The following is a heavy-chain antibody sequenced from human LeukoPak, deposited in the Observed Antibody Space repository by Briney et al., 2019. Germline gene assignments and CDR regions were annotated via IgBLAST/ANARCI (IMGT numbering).Heavy chain of an antibody. Sequence: ASVKVPCKVSGYTLTELSMHWVRQAPGKGLEWMGGFDPEDGETIYAQKFQGRVTMTEDTSTDTAYMELSSLRSEDTAVYYCATVALYSSSWYYFDYWGQGTLVTVSS. CDR1: GYTLTELS. D-gene: IGHD6-13*01. CDR2: FDPEDGET. J-gene: IGHJ4*02. V-gene: IGHV1-24*01. CDR3: ATVALYSSSWYYFDY.